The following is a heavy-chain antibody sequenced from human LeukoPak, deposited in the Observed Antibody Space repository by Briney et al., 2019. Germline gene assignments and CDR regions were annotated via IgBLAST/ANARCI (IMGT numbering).Heavy chain of an antibody. J-gene: IGHJ4*02. V-gene: IGHV3-48*01. CDR2: ISSSSTI. D-gene: IGHD3-10*01. Sequence: GGSLRLSCAASGFTFSSYSMNWVRQAPGKGLEWVSYISSSSTIYYADSVKGRFTISRDNAKNSLYLQMNSLRAEDTAVYYCARDLPYYYGSGSYCLDYWGQGTLVTVSS. CDR1: GFTFSSYS. CDR3: ARDLPYYYGSGSYCLDY.